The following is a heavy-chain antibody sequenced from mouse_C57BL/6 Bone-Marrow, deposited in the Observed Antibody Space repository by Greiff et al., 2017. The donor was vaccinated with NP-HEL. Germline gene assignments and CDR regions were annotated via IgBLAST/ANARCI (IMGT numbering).Heavy chain of an antibody. CDR1: GYTFTDYY. D-gene: IGHD1-1*01. CDR2: VNPNNGGT. CDR3: ARDYYSSGYWYFDV. J-gene: IGHJ1*03. Sequence: EVQLQQSGPELVKPGASVKISCKASGYTFTDYYMNWVKQSHGKSLEWIGDVNPNNGGTSYNGKFKGKATLPVAKSSSPAYMPLRGLTSEDSAVYYCARDYYSSGYWYFDVGGTGTAVTVSS. V-gene: IGHV1-26*01.